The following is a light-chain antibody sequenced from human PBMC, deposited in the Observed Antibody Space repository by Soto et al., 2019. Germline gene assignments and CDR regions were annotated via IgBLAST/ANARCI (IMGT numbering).Light chain of an antibody. CDR3: QQYNHWPPYT. Sequence: EVVLTQSPATLSLSPGERATLSCRASQSVNVNLAWHQQKPGQAPRLLIYGASTRAAGVPARFSGSGSGTEFTLTISSLLSDDFAVYYCQQYNHWPPYTFGQGTMLEIK. CDR2: GAS. J-gene: IGKJ2*01. V-gene: IGKV3-15*01. CDR1: QSVNVN.